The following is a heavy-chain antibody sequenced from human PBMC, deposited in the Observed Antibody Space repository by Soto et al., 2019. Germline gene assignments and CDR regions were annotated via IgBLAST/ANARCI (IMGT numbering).Heavy chain of an antibody. CDR2: INPNSGGT. V-gene: IGHV1-2*02. CDR3: AGDRGSMVRGVIYGMDV. Sequence: ASVKVSCKASGYTFTGYYMHWVRQAPGQGLEWMGWINPNSGGTNYAQKFQGRVTMTRDTSISTAYMELSRLRSDDTAVYYCAGDRGSMVRGVIYGMDVWGQGTTVTVSS. J-gene: IGHJ6*02. CDR1: GYTFTGYY. D-gene: IGHD3-10*01.